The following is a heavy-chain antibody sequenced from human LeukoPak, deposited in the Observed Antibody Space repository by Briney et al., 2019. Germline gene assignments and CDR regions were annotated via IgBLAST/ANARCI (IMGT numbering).Heavy chain of an antibody. CDR3: SRGPRDYVWGSYRYFFDY. CDR1: GGSFSGYY. D-gene: IGHD3-16*02. Sequence: PSETLSLTCAVYGGSFSGYYWSWIRQPPGKGLEWIGEINHSGSTNYNPSLKSRVTISVDTSKNQLSLKLSSVTAADTAVYYCSRGPRDYVWGSYRYFFDYWGEGTLVTVSS. J-gene: IGHJ4*02. CDR2: INHSGST. V-gene: IGHV4-34*01.